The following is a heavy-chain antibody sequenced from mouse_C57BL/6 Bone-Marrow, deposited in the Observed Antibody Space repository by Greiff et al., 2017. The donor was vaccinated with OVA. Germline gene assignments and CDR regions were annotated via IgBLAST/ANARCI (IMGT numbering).Heavy chain of an antibody. J-gene: IGHJ4*01. D-gene: IGHD1-1*01. CDR3: AREDYYGSSPYYYAMDY. V-gene: IGHV5-4*01. CDR1: GFTFSSYA. CDR2: ISDGGSYT. Sequence: EVQLQESGGGLVKPGGSLKLSCAASGFTFSSYAMSWVRQTPEKRLEWVATISDGGSYTYYPDNVKGRFTISRDNAKNNLYLQMSHLKSEDTAMYYCAREDYYGSSPYYYAMDYWGQGTSVTVSS.